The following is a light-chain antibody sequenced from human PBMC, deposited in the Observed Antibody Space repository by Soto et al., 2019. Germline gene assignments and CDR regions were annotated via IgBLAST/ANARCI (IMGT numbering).Light chain of an antibody. CDR2: WAS. J-gene: IGKJ1*01. V-gene: IGKV4-1*01. CDR3: QQYYSPPTWT. Sequence: DIVMTQSPDSLAVSLGERATINCKSSQSVLYSSNNKNYLAWYQQKPGQPPKLLIYWASTRESGVPDRFSGSGYGTDFNITISSLQAEDVEVYYCQQYYSPPTWTFGQGTKVEIK. CDR1: QSVLYSSNNKNY.